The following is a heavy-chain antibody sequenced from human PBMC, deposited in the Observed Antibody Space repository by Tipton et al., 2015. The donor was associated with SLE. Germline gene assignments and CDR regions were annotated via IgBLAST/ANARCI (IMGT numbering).Heavy chain of an antibody. CDR1: GFTFSSYA. Sequence: LRLSCAASGFTFSSYAMSWIRQPAGKGLEWIGYIYTSGSTNYNPSLKSRVTISLDTSKNQFSLKLSSVTAADTAVYYCARGKDIWGQGTMVTVSS. V-gene: IGHV4-4*09. J-gene: IGHJ3*02. CDR2: IYTSGST. CDR3: ARGKDI.